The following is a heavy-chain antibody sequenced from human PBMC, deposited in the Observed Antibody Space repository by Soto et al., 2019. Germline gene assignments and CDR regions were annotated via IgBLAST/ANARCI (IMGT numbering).Heavy chain of an antibody. D-gene: IGHD1-1*01. CDR2: IIPIFGTA. V-gene: IGHV1-69*13. Sequence: SVKVSCKASGGTFSSYAISWVRQAPGQGLEWMGGIIPIFGTANYAQKFQGRVTITADESTSTAYMELSSLRAEDTAVYYCEGWNQKGYYYYGMDVWGQGTTVTVSS. CDR3: EGWNQKGYYYYGMDV. J-gene: IGHJ6*02. CDR1: GGTFSSYA.